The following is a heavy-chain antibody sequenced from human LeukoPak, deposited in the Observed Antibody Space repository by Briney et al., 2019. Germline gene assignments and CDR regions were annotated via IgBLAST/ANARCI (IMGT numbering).Heavy chain of an antibody. CDR2: ISSSSSYI. CDR3: ARERCSGGSCYYYYYGMDV. V-gene: IGHV3-21*01. D-gene: IGHD2-15*01. Sequence: GGSLRLSCAASGFTFSSYSMSWVRQAPGKGLEWVSSISSSSSYIYYADSVKGRFTISRDNAKNSLYLQMNSLRAEDTAVYYCARERCSGGSCYYYYYGMDVWGQGTTVTVSS. J-gene: IGHJ6*02. CDR1: GFTFSSYS.